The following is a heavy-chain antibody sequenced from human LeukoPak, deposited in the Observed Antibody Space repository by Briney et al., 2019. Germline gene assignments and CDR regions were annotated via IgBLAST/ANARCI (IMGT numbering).Heavy chain of an antibody. J-gene: IGHJ4*02. V-gene: IGHV3-21*01. CDR1: GFTFSSYS. CDR3: ARDRAASFDY. CDR2: ISSSSSYI. Sequence: GGSLRLSCAASGFTFSSYSMNWVRQAPGKGLEWVSSISSSSSYIYYADSVKGRFIITRDNAKNSLYLQMNSLRAEDTAVYYCARDRAASFDYWGQGTLVTVSS. D-gene: IGHD2-15*01.